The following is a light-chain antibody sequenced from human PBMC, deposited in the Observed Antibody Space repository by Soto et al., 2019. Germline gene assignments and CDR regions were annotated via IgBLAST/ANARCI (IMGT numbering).Light chain of an antibody. Sequence: DIQMTQSPSSLSASVGDRVTITCRASQSIRNYFNWYQQKPGKAPKLLIYAASSLKTGVPSRFGGSGALTDFTLSIRTLEPEDYSTYYYHQSYITKITFGPGTKVDIK. CDR1: QSIRNY. V-gene: IGKV1-39*01. CDR3: HQSYITKIT. CDR2: AAS. J-gene: IGKJ3*01.